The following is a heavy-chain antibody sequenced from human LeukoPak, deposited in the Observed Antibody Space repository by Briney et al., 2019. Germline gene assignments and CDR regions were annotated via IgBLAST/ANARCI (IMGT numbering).Heavy chain of an antibody. J-gene: IGHJ4*02. Sequence: GGSLRLSCAASGFTFSSYAMHWVRQAPGKGLEWVAVISYDGSNKYYADSVKGRFTISRDNSKNTLYLQMNSLRAEDTAVYYCAREIDYWGQGTLVTVSS. V-gene: IGHV3-30*04. CDR3: AREIDY. CDR1: GFTFSSYA. CDR2: ISYDGSNK.